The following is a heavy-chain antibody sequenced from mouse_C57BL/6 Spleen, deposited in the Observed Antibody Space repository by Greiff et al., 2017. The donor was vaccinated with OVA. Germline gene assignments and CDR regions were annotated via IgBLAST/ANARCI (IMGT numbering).Heavy chain of an antibody. D-gene: IGHD2-14*01. CDR1: GFTFNTYA. CDR3: VRDGYEDYFDY. V-gene: IGHV10-3*01. Sequence: DVKLVESGGGLVQPKGSLKLSCAASGFTFNTYAMHWVRQAPGKGLEWVARLRSKSSNYATYYADSVKDRFTISRDDSQSMLYLQMNNLKTEDTAMYYCVRDGYEDYFDYWGQGTTLTVSS. CDR2: LRSKSSNYAT. J-gene: IGHJ2*01.